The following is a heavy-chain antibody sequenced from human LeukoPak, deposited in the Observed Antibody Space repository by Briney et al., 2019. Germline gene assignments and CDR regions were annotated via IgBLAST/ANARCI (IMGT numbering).Heavy chain of an antibody. Sequence: SETLSLTCTVSGGSISSGSYYWSWIRQPAGKGLEWIGRIYTSGSTNYNPSLKNRVTISVDTSKNQFSLKLSSVTAADTAVYYCARAEIYDFWSGYYFDYWGQGTLVTVSS. V-gene: IGHV4-61*02. CDR3: ARAEIYDFWSGYYFDY. CDR2: IYTSGST. D-gene: IGHD3-3*01. J-gene: IGHJ4*02. CDR1: GGSISSGSYY.